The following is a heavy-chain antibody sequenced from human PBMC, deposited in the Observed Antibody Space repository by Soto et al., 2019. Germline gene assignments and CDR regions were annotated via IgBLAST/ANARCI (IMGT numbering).Heavy chain of an antibody. CDR3: ARDKRITIFGVVSYYGMDV. J-gene: IGHJ6*02. Sequence: AGSLRLSCAASGFTFSSYSMNWVRQAPGKGLDWVSSISSSSSYIYYADSVKGRFTISRDNAKNSLYLQMNSLRAEDTAVYYCARDKRITIFGVVSYYGMDVWGQGTTVTVSS. V-gene: IGHV3-21*01. CDR1: GFTFSSYS. CDR2: ISSSSSYI. D-gene: IGHD3-3*01.